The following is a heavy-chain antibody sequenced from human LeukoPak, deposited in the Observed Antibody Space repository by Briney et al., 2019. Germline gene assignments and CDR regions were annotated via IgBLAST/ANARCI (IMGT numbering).Heavy chain of an antibody. D-gene: IGHD4-23*01. CDR3: AKDITRYGGNAVDY. CDR2: ISYDGSNK. J-gene: IGHJ4*02. CDR1: GFNFRNYG. V-gene: IGHV3-30*18. Sequence: PGGSLRLSCAASGFNFRNYGIHWVRQAPGKGLEWVAVISYDGSNKYYADSVKGRFTISRDNSKNTLYLQMNSLRAEDTAVYYCAKDITRYGGNAVDYWGQGTLVTVSS.